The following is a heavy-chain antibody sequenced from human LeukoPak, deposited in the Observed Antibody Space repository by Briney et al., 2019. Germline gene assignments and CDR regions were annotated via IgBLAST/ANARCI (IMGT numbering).Heavy chain of an antibody. Sequence: PGGSLRLSCAASGFTFSSYAMSWVRQAPGKGLEWVSAISGSGGSTYYADSVKGRFTISRDNSKNTLYLQMNSLRAEDTAVYYCAKKTGYSSSWNIDYWGQGTMVTVSS. D-gene: IGHD6-13*01. V-gene: IGHV3-23*01. CDR1: GFTFSSYA. CDR2: ISGSGGST. J-gene: IGHJ4*02. CDR3: AKKTGYSSSWNIDY.